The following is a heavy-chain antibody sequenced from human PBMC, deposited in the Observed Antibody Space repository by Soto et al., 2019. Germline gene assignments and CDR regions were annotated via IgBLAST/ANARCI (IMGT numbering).Heavy chain of an antibody. J-gene: IGHJ6*02. Sequence: GGSMRLSCAASGLTFSSYDMHWVRQATGKGLEWVSAIGTAGDTYYPGSVKGRFTISRENAKNSLYLQMNSLRAGDTAVYYCARGSQRRYYDFWSGYVYGMDVWGQGTTVTVSS. V-gene: IGHV3-13*01. CDR1: GLTFSSYD. CDR3: ARGSQRRYYDFWSGYVYGMDV. D-gene: IGHD3-3*01. CDR2: IGTAGDT.